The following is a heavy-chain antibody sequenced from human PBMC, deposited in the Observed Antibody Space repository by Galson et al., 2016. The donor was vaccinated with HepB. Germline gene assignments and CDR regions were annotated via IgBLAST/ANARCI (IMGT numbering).Heavy chain of an antibody. CDR2: IHHSGGT. CDR3: ARRSTYGAYDY. D-gene: IGHD4-17*01. Sequence: TLSLTCAVSGCSLSENYWWGWIRQPPGRGLEWIGYIHHSGGTFYTPSHKSRVTMAVDTSKNQFSLKLSSVTAVDTAMYYCARRSTYGAYDYWGQGILVTVSS. V-gene: IGHV4-28*02. J-gene: IGHJ4*02. CDR1: GCSLSENYW.